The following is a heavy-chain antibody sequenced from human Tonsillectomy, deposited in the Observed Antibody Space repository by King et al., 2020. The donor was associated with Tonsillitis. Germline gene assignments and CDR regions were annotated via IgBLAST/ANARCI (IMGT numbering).Heavy chain of an antibody. CDR3: ARDQGSSWYNYYCYGMDV. D-gene: IGHD6-13*01. V-gene: IGHV3-33*05. J-gene: IGHJ6*02. Sequence: VQLVESGGGVVQPGRSLRLSCAASGFTFSSYGMHWVRQAPGKGLEWVAVISYDGSNKYYADSVKGRFTISRDNSKNTLYLQMNSLRAEDTAVYYCARDQGSSWYNYYCYGMDVWGQGTTVTVSS. CDR2: ISYDGSNK. CDR1: GFTFSSYG.